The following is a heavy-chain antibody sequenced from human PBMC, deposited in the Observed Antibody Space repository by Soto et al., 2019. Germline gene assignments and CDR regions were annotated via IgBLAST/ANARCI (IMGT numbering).Heavy chain of an antibody. CDR2: IYPGDSDT. V-gene: IGHV5-51*01. J-gene: IGHJ4*02. D-gene: IGHD6-19*01. Sequence: GESLKISCKVSGYSFTTYWIGWVRHMPGKGLERMGIIYPGDSDTRYSPSFQGQVTISADKFLSTAYLQWSSLKASDTAMYYCARLFDTSGWYDYWGQGSLVTVSS. CDR1: GYSFTTYW. CDR3: ARLFDTSGWYDY.